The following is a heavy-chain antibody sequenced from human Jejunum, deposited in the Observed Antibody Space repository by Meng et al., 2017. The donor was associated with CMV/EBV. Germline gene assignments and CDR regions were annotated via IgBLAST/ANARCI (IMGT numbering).Heavy chain of an antibody. Sequence: SSYGMNWVRQAPGKGLEWVSFISKSSNYKHYIDSVTGRFTISRDNAKNSLYLQMNSLRAEDTAVYYCARDMYYVSSGFFGREDYWGQGTLVTVSS. J-gene: IGHJ4*02. D-gene: IGHD3-22*01. CDR2: ISKSSNYK. CDR1: SSYG. V-gene: IGHV3-21*01. CDR3: ARDMYYVSSGFFGREDY.